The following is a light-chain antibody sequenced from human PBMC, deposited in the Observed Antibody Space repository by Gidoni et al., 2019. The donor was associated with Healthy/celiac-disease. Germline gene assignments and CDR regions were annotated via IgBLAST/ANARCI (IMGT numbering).Light chain of an antibody. CDR1: NIGSKS. J-gene: IGLJ2*01. CDR3: QVWDSSSDPVV. V-gene: IGLV3-21*02. Sequence: ITCGGNNIGSKSVHWYQQKPGQAPVLVVYDDSDRPSGIPERFSGSNSGNTATLTISTVEAGDEADYYCQVWDSSSDPVVFGGGTKLTVL. CDR2: DDS.